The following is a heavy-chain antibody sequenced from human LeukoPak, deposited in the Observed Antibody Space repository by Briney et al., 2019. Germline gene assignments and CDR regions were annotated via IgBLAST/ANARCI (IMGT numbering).Heavy chain of an antibody. CDR2: MYYSGST. D-gene: IGHD3-22*01. J-gene: IGHJ3*02. CDR3: ARNSGYYAFDT. Sequence: SETLFLTCTVSGGSMSNLYWSWIRQSPGKGLEWLGFMYYSGSTPSKPSLKSRVTMSVDTSKKHFYLKLSSVTAADTADYYCARNSGYYAFDTWGQGTMVTVSS. CDR1: GGSMSNLY. V-gene: IGHV4-59*01.